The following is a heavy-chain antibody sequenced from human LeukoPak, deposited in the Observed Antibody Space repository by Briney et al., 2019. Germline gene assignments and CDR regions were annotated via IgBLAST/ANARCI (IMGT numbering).Heavy chain of an antibody. CDR2: ISAYNGNT. D-gene: IGHD6-19*01. V-gene: IGHV1-18*01. CDR3: ARSVRSGYSSGWLTGWFDP. CDR1: GYTFTSYG. Sequence: ASVKVSCNASGYTFTSYGTSWVRQAPGQGLEWMGWISAYNGNTNYAQKLQGRVTMTTDTSTSTACMELRSLRSDDTAVYYCARSVRSGYSSGWLTGWFDPWGQGTLVTVSS. J-gene: IGHJ5*02.